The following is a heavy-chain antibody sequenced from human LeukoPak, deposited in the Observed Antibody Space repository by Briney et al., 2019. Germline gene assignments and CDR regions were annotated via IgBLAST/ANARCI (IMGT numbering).Heavy chain of an antibody. CDR3: ARSIYCSSTGCSVYFQH. CDR1: GGTFSSYA. Sequence: ASVKVSCKXSGGTFSSYAISWVRQAPGQGLEWMGGIIPIFGTANYAQKFQGRVTITADESTSTAYMELSSLRSEDTAVYYCARSIYCSSTGCSVYFQHWGQGTLVTVSS. J-gene: IGHJ1*01. CDR2: IIPIFGTA. V-gene: IGHV1-69*01. D-gene: IGHD2-2*01.